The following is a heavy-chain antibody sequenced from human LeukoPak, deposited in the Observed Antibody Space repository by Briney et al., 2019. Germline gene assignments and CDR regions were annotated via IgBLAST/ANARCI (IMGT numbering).Heavy chain of an antibody. CDR2: ISSSSSYI. CDR3: ARDKPPWNGAADY. J-gene: IGHJ4*02. V-gene: IGHV3-21*01. Sequence: GGSLRLSCAASGFTFSSYSMNWVRQAPGKGLEWVSSISSSSSYIYYADSVKGRFTISRDNAKNSLYLQMNSLRAEDTAVYYCARDKPPWNGAADYWGQGTLVTVSS. CDR1: GFTFSSYS. D-gene: IGHD1-1*01.